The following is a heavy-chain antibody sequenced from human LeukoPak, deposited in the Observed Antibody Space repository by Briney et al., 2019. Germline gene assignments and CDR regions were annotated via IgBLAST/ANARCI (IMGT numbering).Heavy chain of an antibody. CDR3: AHYDFWSGYSFGT. CDR2: IKTDGSDK. CDR1: GFTFTRVW. Sequence: PGGSLRLSCAASGFTFTRVWMSWVRQAPRKGLEWVANIKTDGSDKYYADSVKGRFTISRDNAKNSPYLQMNSLGVEGTAVYYCAHYDFWSGYSFGTWGQGTLVTVSS. J-gene: IGHJ5*02. V-gene: IGHV3-7*01. D-gene: IGHD3-3*01.